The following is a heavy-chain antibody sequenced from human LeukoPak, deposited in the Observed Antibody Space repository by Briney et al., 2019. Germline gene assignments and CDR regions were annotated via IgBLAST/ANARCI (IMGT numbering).Heavy chain of an antibody. CDR3: ATFTHRRDSGLQVTIFGPTGFDP. CDR1: GYTLTELS. V-gene: IGHV1-24*01. D-gene: IGHD3-3*01. J-gene: IGHJ5*02. Sequence: ASVTVSCKVSGYTLTELSMHWVRQAPGKGLEWMGGYDPEDGETIYAQKFQGRVTMTEDTSTNTAYMELSSLRSEDTAVYYCATFTHRRDSGLQVTIFGPTGFDPWGQGTLVTVSS. CDR2: YDPEDGET.